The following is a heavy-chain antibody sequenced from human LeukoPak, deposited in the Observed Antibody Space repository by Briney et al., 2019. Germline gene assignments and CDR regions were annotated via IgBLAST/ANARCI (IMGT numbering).Heavy chain of an antibody. V-gene: IGHV3-30*02. CDR1: GFTFSSYG. CDR2: IRYDGSNK. D-gene: IGHD5-12*01. CDR3: AKEGIGGYDLESAFDI. J-gene: IGHJ3*02. Sequence: GGSLRLSCAASGFTFSSYGIHWVRQAPGKGLEWVAFIRYDGSNKYYADSVKGRFTISRDNSKNTLYLQMNSLRAEDTAVYYCAKEGIGGYDLESAFDIWGQGTMVTVSS.